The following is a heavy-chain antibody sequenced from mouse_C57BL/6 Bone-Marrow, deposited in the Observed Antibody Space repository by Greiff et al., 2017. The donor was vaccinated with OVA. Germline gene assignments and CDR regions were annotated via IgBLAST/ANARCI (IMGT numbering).Heavy chain of an antibody. D-gene: IGHD1-1*01. CDR1: GFTFSDYG. V-gene: IGHV5-15*01. Sequence: VQLQQSGGGLVQPGGSLKLSCAASGFTFSDYGMAWVRQAPRKGPEWVAFISNLAYSIYYADTVTGRFTISRENAKNTLYLEMSSLRSEDTAMYYCARHNYYGSSYDWYFDVWGTGTTVTVSS. CDR3: ARHNYYGSSYDWYFDV. J-gene: IGHJ1*03. CDR2: ISNLAYSI.